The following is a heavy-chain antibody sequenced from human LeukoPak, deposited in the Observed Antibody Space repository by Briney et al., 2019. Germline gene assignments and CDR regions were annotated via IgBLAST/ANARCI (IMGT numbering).Heavy chain of an antibody. J-gene: IGHJ5*02. CDR2: IWYDGSNK. V-gene: IGHV3-33*01. D-gene: IGHD1-26*01. CDR3: AREVGATPAAWASWFDP. CDR1: GFTFSSYG. Sequence: GGSLRLSCAASGFTFSSYGMHWVRQAPGKGLEWVAVIWYDGSNKYYADSVEGRFTISRDNSKNTLYLQMNSLRAEDTAVYYCAREVGATPAAWASWFDPWGQGTLVTVSS.